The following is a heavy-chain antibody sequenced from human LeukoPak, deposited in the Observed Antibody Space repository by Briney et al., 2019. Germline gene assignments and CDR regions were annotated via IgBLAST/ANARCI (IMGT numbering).Heavy chain of an antibody. V-gene: IGHV4-59*01. Sequence: PSETLSLTCAVYGGSFSGYYWSWIRQPPGRGLEWIGYVHFSGTTSFNPSLKSRVTISVDTSKNQFSLRLSSVTAADTAVYYCAREQYLAYDVFGFWGQGTMVTVSS. D-gene: IGHD4-11*01. CDR2: VHFSGTT. CDR3: AREQYLAYDVFGF. J-gene: IGHJ3*01. CDR1: GGSFSGYY.